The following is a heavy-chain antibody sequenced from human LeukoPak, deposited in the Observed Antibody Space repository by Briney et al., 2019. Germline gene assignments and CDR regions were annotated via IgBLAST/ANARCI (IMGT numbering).Heavy chain of an antibody. J-gene: IGHJ4*02. V-gene: IGHV3-23*01. CDR3: AKDGYSSSSRDFGY. D-gene: IGHD6-6*01. Sequence: PGGSLRLSCAASGFTFSSYAMSWVRQAPGKGREWVSAISGSGGSTYYADSVKGRFTISRDNSKNTLYLQMNSLRAEGTAVYYCAKDGYSSSSRDFGYWGQGTLVTVSS. CDR1: GFTFSSYA. CDR2: ISGSGGST.